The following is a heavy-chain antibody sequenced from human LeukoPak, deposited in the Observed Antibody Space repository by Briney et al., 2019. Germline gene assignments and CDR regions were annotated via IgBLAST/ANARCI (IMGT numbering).Heavy chain of an antibody. CDR2: ISSSSSYI. CDR1: GFTFSSYS. Sequence: GGSLRLSCAASGFTFSSYSMNWVRQAPGKGLEWVSSISSSSSYIYYADSVKGRFTISRDNAKNSLYLQMNSLRAEDTAVYYCARGAYSSRYSGSYPYYSDYWGQGTLVTVSS. CDR3: ARGAYSSRYSGSYPYYSDY. V-gene: IGHV3-21*01. J-gene: IGHJ4*02. D-gene: IGHD1-26*01.